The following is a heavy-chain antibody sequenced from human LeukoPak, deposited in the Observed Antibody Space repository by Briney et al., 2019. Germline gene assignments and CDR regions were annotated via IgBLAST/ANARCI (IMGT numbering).Heavy chain of an antibody. CDR2: LYTSAST. Sequence: SETLSLTRTVSGDSISSYYWNWIPQPAGKGLEWIGRLYTSASTNYNPSLKSRVTMSVDTSKNQFSLKLSSVTAADTAVYYCVGGMDWFDHWGQGTLVTVSS. J-gene: IGHJ5*02. V-gene: IGHV4-4*07. D-gene: IGHD2-15*01. CDR1: GDSISSYY. CDR3: VGGMDWFDH.